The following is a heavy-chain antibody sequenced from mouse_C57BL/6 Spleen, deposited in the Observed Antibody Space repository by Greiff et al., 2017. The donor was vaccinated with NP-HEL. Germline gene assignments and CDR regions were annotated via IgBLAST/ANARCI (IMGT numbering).Heavy chain of an antibody. CDR1: GYTFTNYW. CDR3: ARSLYYYGSSWYFDV. V-gene: IGHV1-63*01. J-gene: IGHJ1*03. D-gene: IGHD1-1*01. Sequence: VQLQQSGAELVRPGTSVKMSCKASGYTFTNYWIGWAKQRPGHGLEWLGDIYPGGGYTNYNEKFKGKATLTADKSSSTAYMQFSSLTSEDSAIYYCARSLYYYGSSWYFDVWGTGTTVTVSS. CDR2: IYPGGGYT.